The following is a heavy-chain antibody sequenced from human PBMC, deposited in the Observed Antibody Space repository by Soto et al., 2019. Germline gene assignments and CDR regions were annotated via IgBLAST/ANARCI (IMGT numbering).Heavy chain of an antibody. D-gene: IGHD3-22*01. CDR1: GGSFSGYY. Sequence: SETLSLTCAVYGGSFSGYYWSWIRQPPGKGLEWIGEINHSGSTNYNPSLKSRVTISVDTSKNQFSLKLSSVTAADTAVYYCARSRPLYDSSGYYYFDYWGQGTLVTVSS. CDR3: ARSRPLYDSSGYYYFDY. CDR2: INHSGST. J-gene: IGHJ4*02. V-gene: IGHV4-34*01.